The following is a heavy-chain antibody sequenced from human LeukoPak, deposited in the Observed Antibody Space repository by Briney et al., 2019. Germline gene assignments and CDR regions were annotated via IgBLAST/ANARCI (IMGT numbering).Heavy chain of an antibody. Sequence: PGGSLRLSCAASGFTFSNAWMNWVRQAPGKGLEWVGRIKSKTDGGTTDYAAPVKGRFSISRDDSKNTLYLQMNSLRAEDTAVYYCARTSGYSYGHHFDYWGQGTLVTVSS. CDR1: GFTFSNAW. J-gene: IGHJ4*02. D-gene: IGHD5-18*01. V-gene: IGHV3-15*07. CDR3: ARTSGYSYGHHFDY. CDR2: IKSKTDGGTT.